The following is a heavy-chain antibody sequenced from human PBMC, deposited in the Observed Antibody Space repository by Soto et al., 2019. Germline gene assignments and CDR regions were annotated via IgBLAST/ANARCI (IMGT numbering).Heavy chain of an antibody. V-gene: IGHV3-48*01. CDR2: ISSSSSTI. CDR1: GFTFSSYS. CDR3: AREGGGLNWVGP. J-gene: IGHJ5*02. D-gene: IGHD5-12*01. Sequence: EVQLVESGGGLVQPGGSLRLSCAASGFTFSSYSMNWVRQAPGKGLEWVSYISSSSSTIYYADSVKGRFTISRDNAKNSMYLKINSPRAEDTAVYYCAREGGGLNWVGPWGQGTLITVS.